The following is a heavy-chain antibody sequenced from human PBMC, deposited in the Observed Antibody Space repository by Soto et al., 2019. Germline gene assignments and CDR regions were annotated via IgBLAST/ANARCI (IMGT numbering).Heavy chain of an antibody. D-gene: IGHD2-21*02. CDR2: INHSGTI. J-gene: IGHJ6*02. CDR3: ARADRTLVTSYSLDV. Sequence: SETLSLTCAVYGGSFSGYYWTWVRQPPGKGLEWIGEINHSGTINFNPSLKSRLTISLDTSKKHFSLKLSSVTDADTAAYYCARADRTLVTSYSLDVWGQGTTVTVS. V-gene: IGHV4-34*01. CDR1: GGSFSGYY.